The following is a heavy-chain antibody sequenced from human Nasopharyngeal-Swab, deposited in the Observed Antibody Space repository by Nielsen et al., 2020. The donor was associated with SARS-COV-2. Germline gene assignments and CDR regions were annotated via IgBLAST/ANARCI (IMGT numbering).Heavy chain of an antibody. CDR2: TSRRSGDI. J-gene: IGHJ4*02. V-gene: IGHV3-21*01. Sequence: WIRQPPGKGLEWVSSTSRRSGDISYTDSVKGRFSISRDNAKNSLYLQMNSLRVEDTAVYYCARDLEGIFDHWGQGALVTVSS. CDR3: ARDLEGIFDH. D-gene: IGHD6-13*01.